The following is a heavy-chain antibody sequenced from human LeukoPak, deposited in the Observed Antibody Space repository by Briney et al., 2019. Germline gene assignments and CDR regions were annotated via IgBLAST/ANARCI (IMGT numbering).Heavy chain of an antibody. V-gene: IGHV4-59*01. CDR1: GASISSYY. CDR3: ARVWLGFYFDY. Sequence: SETLSLTCTVSGASISSYYWSWIRQPPGKGLEWIGYVYYSGSTNYNPSLKSRVTISVDTSKNQFSLKLSPVAAADTAVYYCARVWLGFYFDYWGRGTLLTVSS. CDR2: VYYSGST. J-gene: IGHJ4*02. D-gene: IGHD5-12*01.